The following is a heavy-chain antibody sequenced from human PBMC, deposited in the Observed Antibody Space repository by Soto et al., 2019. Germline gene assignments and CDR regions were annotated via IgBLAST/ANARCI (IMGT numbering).Heavy chain of an antibody. Sequence: QVQLVQSGAEVKKPGSSVKVSCKASGGTFSSYAISWVRQAPGQGLEWMGGIIPIFGTANYAQKFQGRVTITAEEPRSTGSMEMSSLRSEGTAVYYGARRHDAFDIWGQGTMVTVSS. J-gene: IGHJ3*02. CDR1: GGTFSSYA. V-gene: IGHV1-69*01. CDR3: ARRHDAFDI. CDR2: IIPIFGTA.